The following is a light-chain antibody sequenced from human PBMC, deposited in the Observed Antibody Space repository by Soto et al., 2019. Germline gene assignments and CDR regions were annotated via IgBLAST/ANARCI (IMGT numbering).Light chain of an antibody. V-gene: IGLV1-40*01. CDR1: SSNIGAGYD. CDR2: GNS. CDR3: QSYDSSLSVV. Sequence: QSVLTQPPSVSGAPGQRVTISCTGSSSNIGAGYDVHWYQQLPGTAPKLLIYGNSNRPSGVPDRFSGSKSGTSASLAITGLQAGDEADYYSQSYDSSLSVVFGGGTKLTVL. J-gene: IGLJ2*01.